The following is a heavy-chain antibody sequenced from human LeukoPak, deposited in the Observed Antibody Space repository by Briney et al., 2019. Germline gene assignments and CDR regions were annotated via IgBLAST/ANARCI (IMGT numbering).Heavy chain of an antibody. CDR2: ISSSGSTI. J-gene: IGHJ6*03. V-gene: IGHV3-11*01. CDR3: ARSTGIAVTFYYYYMDV. Sequence: GGSLRLSCAASGFTFSDYYMSWIRQAPGKGLEWVSYISSSGSTIYYVDSVKGRFTISRDNAKNSLYLQMNSLRAEDTAVYYCARSTGIAVTFYYYYMDVWGKGTTVTVSS. CDR1: GFTFSDYY. D-gene: IGHD6-19*01.